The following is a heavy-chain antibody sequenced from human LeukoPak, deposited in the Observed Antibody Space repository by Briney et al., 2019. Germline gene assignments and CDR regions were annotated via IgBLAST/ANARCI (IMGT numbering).Heavy chain of an antibody. J-gene: IGHJ6*03. Sequence: GGSLRLSCAASGFSFSSYNMNWVRQTPGKGLEWVSSITSSSSYIYYADSVKGRFTISRDNAKNSLYLQINSLRAEDTAVYYCARDPYSGRYGDYYYYYMDVWGKGTTVTISS. CDR2: ITSSSSYI. CDR3: ARDPYSGRYGDYYYYYMDV. CDR1: GFSFSSYN. D-gene: IGHD1-26*01. V-gene: IGHV3-21*01.